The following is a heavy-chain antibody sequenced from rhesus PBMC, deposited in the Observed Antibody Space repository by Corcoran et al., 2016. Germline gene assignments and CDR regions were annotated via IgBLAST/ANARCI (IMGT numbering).Heavy chain of an antibody. J-gene: IGHJ4*01. V-gene: IGHV4S14*01. Sequence: QVQLQESGPGLVKPSETLSLTCAVSGGSISGYYYWSWIRQPPGKGLEWVGSIFGSGGSNYLNPYLKSGVTLSLDTSKNQFSLKLSSVTAADTAVYYCASGYCSSTYCSSFDYWGQGVLVTVSS. D-gene: IGHD2-15*01. CDR3: ASGYCSSTYCSSFDY. CDR1: GGSISGYYY. CDR2: IFGSGGSN.